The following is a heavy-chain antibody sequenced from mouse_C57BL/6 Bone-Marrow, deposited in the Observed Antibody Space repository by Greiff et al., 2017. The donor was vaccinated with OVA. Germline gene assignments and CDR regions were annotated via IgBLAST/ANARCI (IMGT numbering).Heavy chain of an antibody. V-gene: IGHV5-6*01. CDR3: ARLGYY. Sequence: EVKLVESGGDLVKPGGSLKLSCAASGFTFSSYGMSWVRQTPDKRLEWVATISSGGSYIYYPDSVKGRFTFSRDNAKNTLYLQMSSLKSEDTAMYYCARLGYYWGRGTTLTVSS. CDR1: GFTFSSYG. CDR2: ISSGGSYI. J-gene: IGHJ2*01.